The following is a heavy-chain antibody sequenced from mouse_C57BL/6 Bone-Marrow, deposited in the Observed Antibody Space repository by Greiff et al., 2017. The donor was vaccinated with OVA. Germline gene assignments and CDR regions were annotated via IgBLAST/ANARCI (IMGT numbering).Heavy chain of an antibody. Sequence: EVQGVESGGDLVKPGGSLKLSCAASGFTFSSYGMSWVRQTPDKRLEWVATISSGGSYTYYPDSVKGRFTISRDNAKNTLYLQMSSLKSEDTAMYYCASLVYYGNYGAMDYWGQGTSVTVSS. J-gene: IGHJ4*01. CDR2: ISSGGSYT. V-gene: IGHV5-6*01. CDR1: GFTFSSYG. CDR3: ASLVYYGNYGAMDY. D-gene: IGHD2-1*01.